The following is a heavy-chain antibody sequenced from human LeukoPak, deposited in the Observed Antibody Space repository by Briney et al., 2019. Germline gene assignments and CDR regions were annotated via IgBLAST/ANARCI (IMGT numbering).Heavy chain of an antibody. V-gene: IGHV1-3*01. CDR2: INAGNGNT. CDR1: GYTFTSYA. J-gene: IGHJ5*02. D-gene: IGHD4-17*01. CDR3: AREVHDYGDYDSNWFDP. Sequence: ASVKVSCKASGYTFTSYAMHWVRQAPGQRLEWMGWINAGNGNTKYSQKFQGRVTMTRDTSTSTVYMELSSLRSEDTAVYYCAREVHDYGDYDSNWFDPWGQGTLVTVSS.